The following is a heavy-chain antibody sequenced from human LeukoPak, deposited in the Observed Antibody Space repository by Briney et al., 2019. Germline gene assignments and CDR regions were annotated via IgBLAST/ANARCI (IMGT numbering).Heavy chain of an antibody. CDR3: AKAVGLLLWFGDVGYFDY. J-gene: IGHJ4*02. D-gene: IGHD3-10*01. V-gene: IGHV3-23*01. CDR1: GFTFSSYA. CDR2: ISGSGGST. Sequence: AGGSLRLSCAASGFTFSSYAMSWVRQAPGKGLEWVSAISGSGGSTYYADSVKGRFTISRDNSKNTLYLQMNSLRAEDTAVYYCAKAVGLLLWFGDVGYFDYWGQGTLVTGSS.